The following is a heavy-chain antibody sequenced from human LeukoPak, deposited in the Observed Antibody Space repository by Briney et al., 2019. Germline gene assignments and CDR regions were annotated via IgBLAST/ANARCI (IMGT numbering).Heavy chain of an antibody. D-gene: IGHD1-26*01. V-gene: IGHV6-1*01. CDR3: AQGWDLNS. Sequence: SQTLSLTCAISEDSVSSNNVAWNWIRQSPSRGLEWLGRTFYRSKWYFDYAESVKSRITIYPDTSKNQFSLQLKSVTPEDTAVYYCAQGWDLNSWGQGTLVTVSS. CDR1: EDSVSSNNVA. J-gene: IGHJ4*02. CDR2: TFYRSKWYF.